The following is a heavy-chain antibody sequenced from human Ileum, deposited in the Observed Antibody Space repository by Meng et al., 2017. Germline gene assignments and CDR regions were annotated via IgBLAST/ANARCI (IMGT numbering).Heavy chain of an antibody. Sequence: QVELGQSGAEVKKPGAPGKGPCKASGYTFTTYGISWVRQAPGQGLEWMGWMNTDKGNTNYAQKFQGRVTMTRVTSTSTANMELRSIRSDDTAVNYCAREGAYNGGDYWCQGTLVTVSS. CDR3: AREGAYNGGDY. CDR1: GYTFTTYG. CDR2: MNTDKGNT. V-gene: IGHV1-18*01. D-gene: IGHD1-1*01. J-gene: IGHJ4*02.